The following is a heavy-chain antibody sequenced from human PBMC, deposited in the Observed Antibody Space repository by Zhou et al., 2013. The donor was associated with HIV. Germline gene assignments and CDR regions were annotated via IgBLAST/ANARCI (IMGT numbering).Heavy chain of an antibody. CDR2: INPNSGGT. Sequence: QVQLVQSGAEVKKPGASVTVSCKASGYTSTDYYMHWVRQAPGQGLEWMGWINPNSGGTNYAQKFQGWVTMTRDTSISTAYMELSRLRSDDTAVYYCARERTYFGSWDAFDIWGQGTMVTVSS. CDR1: GYTSTDYY. V-gene: IGHV1-2*04. J-gene: IGHJ3*02. D-gene: IGHD3-10*01. CDR3: ARERTYFGSWDAFDI.